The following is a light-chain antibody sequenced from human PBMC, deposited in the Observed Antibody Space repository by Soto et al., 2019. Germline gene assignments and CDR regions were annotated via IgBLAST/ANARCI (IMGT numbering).Light chain of an antibody. CDR3: AAWDDSLTGVV. Sequence: QSVLTQPPSASGTPGQRVTISCSGSCSNIGSNSVNWYQQLPKTAPKLLIYSDNQRPSGVPDRFSGSKSGTSASLAINGLQSEDEADYYCAAWDDSLTGVVFGGGTKLTVL. CDR2: SDN. CDR1: CSNIGSNS. J-gene: IGLJ2*01. V-gene: IGLV1-44*01.